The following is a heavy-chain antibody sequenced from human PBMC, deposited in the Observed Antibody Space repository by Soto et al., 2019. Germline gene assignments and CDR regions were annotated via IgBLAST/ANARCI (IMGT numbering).Heavy chain of an antibody. Sequence: GASVKVSCKASGGTFSSYAISWVRQAPGQGLEWMGGIIPIFGTANYAQKFQGRVTITADESTSTAYMELSSLRSEDTAVYYCAREESRPRVVENWFDPWGQGTLVTVSS. CDR1: GGTFSSYA. CDR2: IIPIFGTA. J-gene: IGHJ5*02. CDR3: AREESRPRVVENWFDP. D-gene: IGHD6-6*01. V-gene: IGHV1-69*13.